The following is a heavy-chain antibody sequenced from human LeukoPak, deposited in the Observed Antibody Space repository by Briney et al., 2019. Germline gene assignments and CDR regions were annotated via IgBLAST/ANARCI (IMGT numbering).Heavy chain of an antibody. V-gene: IGHV3-7*01. CDR3: ASVSRVRGVKFDY. Sequence: PGGSLRLSCAASGFTFGSYWMSWVRQAPGKGLEWVANIKQDGSEKYYVDSVKGRFTISRDNAKNSLYLQMNSLRAEDTAVYYCASVSRVRGVKFDYWGQGTLVTVSS. J-gene: IGHJ4*02. D-gene: IGHD3-10*01. CDR1: GFTFGSYW. CDR2: IKQDGSEK.